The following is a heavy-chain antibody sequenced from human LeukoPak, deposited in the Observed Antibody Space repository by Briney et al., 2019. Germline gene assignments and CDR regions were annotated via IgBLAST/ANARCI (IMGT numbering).Heavy chain of an antibody. J-gene: IGHJ5*02. Sequence: SETLSLTCTVSGGSISSYYWSWIRQPAGKGLEWIGRIYTSGSTNYNPSLKSRVTMSVDTSKNQFSLKLSSVTAADTAVYYCARDYYGSGSYYANWFDPWGQGTLVTVSS. D-gene: IGHD3-10*01. CDR3: ARDYYGSGSYYANWFDP. CDR1: GGSISSYY. V-gene: IGHV4-4*07. CDR2: IYTSGST.